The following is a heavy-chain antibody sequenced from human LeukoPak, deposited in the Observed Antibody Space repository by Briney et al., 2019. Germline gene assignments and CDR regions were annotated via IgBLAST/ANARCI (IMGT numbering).Heavy chain of an antibody. CDR2: ISAYNGNT. Sequence: ASVKVSCKASGYTFTSYGISWVRQAPGQGLEWMGWISAYNGNTNYAQKLQGRVTMTTDTSTSTAYMELRSLRSDDTAVYYCARLGLSGYDSSGYYLDYWGQGTLVTVSS. CDR1: GYTFTSYG. V-gene: IGHV1-18*01. CDR3: ARLGLSGYDSSGYYLDY. D-gene: IGHD3-22*01. J-gene: IGHJ4*02.